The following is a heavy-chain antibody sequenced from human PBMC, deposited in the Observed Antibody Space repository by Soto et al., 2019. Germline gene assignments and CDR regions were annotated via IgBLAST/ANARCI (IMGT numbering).Heavy chain of an antibody. CDR1: GFTFSSYA. D-gene: IGHD6-19*01. V-gene: IGHV3-23*01. Sequence: TGGSLRLSCAASGFTFSSYAMSWVRQAPGKGLEWVSAISGSGGSTYYADSVKGRFTISRDNSKKTLYLQMNSLRAEDTAVYYCAKDIVSSGFSWFDPWGQGTLVTVSS. J-gene: IGHJ5*02. CDR3: AKDIVSSGFSWFDP. CDR2: ISGSGGST.